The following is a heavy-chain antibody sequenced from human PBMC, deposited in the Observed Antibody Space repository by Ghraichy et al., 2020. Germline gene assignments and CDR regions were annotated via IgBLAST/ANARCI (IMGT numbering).Heavy chain of an antibody. CDR1: GGSFSGYY. CDR2: INHSGST. D-gene: IGHD2-2*01. V-gene: IGHV4-34*01. Sequence: SETLSLTCAVYGGSFSGYYWSWIRQPPGKGLEWIGEINHSGSTNYNPSLKSRVTISVDTSKNQFSLKLTSVTAADTAVYYCARGQLGKLGCSSTSCPMGYYYYYMDVWGKGTTVTVSS. J-gene: IGHJ6*03. CDR3: ARGQLGKLGCSSTSCPMGYYYYYMDV.